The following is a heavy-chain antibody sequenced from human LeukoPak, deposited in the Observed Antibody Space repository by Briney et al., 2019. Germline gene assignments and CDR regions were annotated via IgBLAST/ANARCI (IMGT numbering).Heavy chain of an antibody. D-gene: IGHD3-22*01. J-gene: IGHJ1*01. CDR2: IWYDGSKK. CDR3: AKDSSGYLAGYFQY. Sequence: PGGSLRLSCAASGFTFSDYAMSWVRQAPGKGLEWVAVIWYDGSKKVFADSVKGRFTISRDNSKNTLYLQMNSLRAEDTAVYYCAKDSSGYLAGYFQYWGQGTLVTVSS. V-gene: IGHV3-33*06. CDR1: GFTFSDYA.